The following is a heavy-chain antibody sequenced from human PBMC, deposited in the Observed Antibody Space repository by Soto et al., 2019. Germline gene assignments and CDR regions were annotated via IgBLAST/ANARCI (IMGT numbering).Heavy chain of an antibody. V-gene: IGHV3-23*01. CDR2: ISGSGGST. D-gene: IGHD3-16*01. CDR3: AKDSRDYVWGSPPYFDY. Sequence: GGSLRLSCAASGFTFSSYAMSWVRQAPGKGLEWVSAISGSGGSTYYADSVKGRFTISRDNSKNTMYLQMNSLRAEDTAVYYCAKDSRDYVWGSPPYFDYWGQGTLVTVSS. CDR1: GFTFSSYA. J-gene: IGHJ4*02.